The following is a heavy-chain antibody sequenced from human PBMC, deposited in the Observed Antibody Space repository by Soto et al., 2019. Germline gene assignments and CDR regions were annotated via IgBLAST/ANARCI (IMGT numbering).Heavy chain of an antibody. CDR1: GYTFTSYG. D-gene: IGHD6-13*01. J-gene: IGHJ6*02. Sequence: GASVKVSCKASGYTFTSYGISWVRQAPGQGLEWMGWISAYNGNTNYAQKLQGRVTMTTDTSTSTAYMELRSLRSDDTAVYYCARQVISSSWYPYYYYGMDVWGQGTTVTAP. CDR2: ISAYNGNT. CDR3: ARQVISSSWYPYYYYGMDV. V-gene: IGHV1-18*01.